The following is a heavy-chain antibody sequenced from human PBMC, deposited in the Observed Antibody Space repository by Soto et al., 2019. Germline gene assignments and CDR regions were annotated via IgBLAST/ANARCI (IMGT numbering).Heavy chain of an antibody. CDR3: ARDRITAVAGRYYYYYGMDV. D-gene: IGHD6-19*01. J-gene: IGHJ6*02. CDR1: GFTFSSYW. V-gene: IGHV3-74*01. CDR2: INSDGSST. Sequence: GSLRLSCAASGFTFSSYWMHWVRQAPGKGLVWVSRINSDGSSTSSADSVKGRFTISRDNAKNTLYLQMNSLRAEDTAVYYCARDRITAVAGRYYYYYGMDVWGQGTTVTVSS.